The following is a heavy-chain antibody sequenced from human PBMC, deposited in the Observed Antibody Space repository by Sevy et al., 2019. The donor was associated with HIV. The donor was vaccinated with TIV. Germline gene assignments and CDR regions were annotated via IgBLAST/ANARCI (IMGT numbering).Heavy chain of an antibody. J-gene: IGHJ6*02. CDR3: ARDSMPLVQGLVITPYFYGMDV. CDR1: SYTFSTYG. D-gene: IGHD3-10*01. CDR2: INANNGNT. V-gene: IGHV1-18*01. Sequence: ASVKVSCQASSYTFSTYGITWVRQAPGQGLEWMGWINANNGNTNYAQKFQGRVTMTTDTSSTTAYMELRSLRSDDTAIYYCARDSMPLVQGLVITPYFYGMDVWGQGTTVTVSS.